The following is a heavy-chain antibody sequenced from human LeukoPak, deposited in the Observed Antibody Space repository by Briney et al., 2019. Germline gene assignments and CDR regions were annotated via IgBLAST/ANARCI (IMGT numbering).Heavy chain of an antibody. CDR2: ILGGAGST. J-gene: IGHJ3*02. V-gene: IGHV3-23*01. CDR3: AKELTERWLIDAFDI. Sequence: GGTLRLSCAASGFSFSSHGMSWVRQAPGKGLEWVSGILGGAGSTYYADSVKGRFTISRDNSKNTLYLQMSSLRAEDTAIYYCAKELTERWLIDAFDIWGQGTVVTVSS. CDR1: GFSFSSHG. D-gene: IGHD6-19*01.